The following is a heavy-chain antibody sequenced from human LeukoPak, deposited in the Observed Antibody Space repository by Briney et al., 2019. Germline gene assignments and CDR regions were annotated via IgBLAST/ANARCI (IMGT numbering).Heavy chain of an antibody. V-gene: IGHV4-61*02. CDR2: IYTSGST. Sequence: SETLSLTCTVSGGSISSGSYYWSWIRQPAGKGLEWIGRIYTSGSTNYNPSLKSRVTISVDTSKNQFSLKLSSVTAADTAVYYCARAGSGSFFDYWGQGTLVTVSS. CDR3: ARAGSGSFFDY. CDR1: GGSISSGSYY. J-gene: IGHJ4*02. D-gene: IGHD1-26*01.